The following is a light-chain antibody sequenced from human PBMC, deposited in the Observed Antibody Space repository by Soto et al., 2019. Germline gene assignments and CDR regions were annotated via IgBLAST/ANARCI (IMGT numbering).Light chain of an antibody. Sequence: AIQMTQSPSSLSASVGDRVTITCRASQGIRNDLGWYQQKPGKAPKLLIYAASSLQSGVPSRFSGSGSGTDFTLTISSLQLEDYASDYYLDDYNYPRTFGQGTEV. V-gene: IGKV1-6*01. J-gene: IGKJ1*01. CDR3: LDDYNYPRT. CDR1: QGIRND. CDR2: AAS.